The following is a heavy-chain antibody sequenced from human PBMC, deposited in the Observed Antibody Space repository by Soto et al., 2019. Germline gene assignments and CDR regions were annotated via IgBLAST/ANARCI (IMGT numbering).Heavy chain of an antibody. D-gene: IGHD6-13*01. V-gene: IGHV1-18*04. CDR3: ARDTADEQQLALDY. CDR1: GYTFTSYG. J-gene: IGHJ4*02. CDR2: ISAYNGNT. Sequence: ASVKVSFKASGYTFTSYGISWVRQAPGQGLEWMGWISAYNGNTNYAQKLQGRATMTTDTSTSTAYMELRSLRSDDTAVYYCARDTADEQQLALDYWGQGTLVTVSS.